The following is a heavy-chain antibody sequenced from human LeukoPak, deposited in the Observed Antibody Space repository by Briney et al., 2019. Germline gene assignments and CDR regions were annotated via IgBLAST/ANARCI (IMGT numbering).Heavy chain of an antibody. D-gene: IGHD1-26*01. J-gene: IGHJ3*01. CDR3: ARDGASSGSLNDAFDF. V-gene: IGHV3-48*03. Sequence: PGGSLRLSCAASEFTFSSYEMNWVRQAPGKGLEWVSYISRGGNTIYYADSVKGRFTISRDNAKSSLFLQMDNLRAEDTAVYYCARDGASSGSLNDAFDFWGQGTMVTVSS. CDR2: ISRGGNTI. CDR1: EFTFSSYE.